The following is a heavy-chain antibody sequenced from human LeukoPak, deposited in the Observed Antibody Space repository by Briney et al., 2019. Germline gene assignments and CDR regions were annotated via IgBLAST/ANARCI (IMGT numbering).Heavy chain of an antibody. J-gene: IGHJ4*02. Sequence: ASVKVSCKASGYTFTSYGISRVRQAPGQGLEGTGWISAYKGNTKYAQKLQGRDTMTTDTSTSTAYMELRSLRSDDTAVYYCARFLPHGSGYVDYWGQGTLVTVSS. V-gene: IGHV1-18*01. D-gene: IGHD3-10*01. CDR3: ARFLPHGSGYVDY. CDR1: GYTFTSYG. CDR2: ISAYKGNT.